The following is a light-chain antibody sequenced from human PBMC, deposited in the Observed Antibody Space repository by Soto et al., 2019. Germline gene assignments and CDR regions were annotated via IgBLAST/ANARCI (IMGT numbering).Light chain of an antibody. Sequence: QSALTQPPSASGSHGQSVTISCTGTSSDVGAYKYVSGYQQYPGKAPKLMIYEVTKRPSGVPDRFSGSKSGNTASLTVSGLQAEDEADYYCTSYVGNDIWVFGGGTKVTVL. CDR2: EVT. J-gene: IGLJ3*02. CDR1: SSDVGAYKY. V-gene: IGLV2-8*01. CDR3: TSYVGNDIWV.